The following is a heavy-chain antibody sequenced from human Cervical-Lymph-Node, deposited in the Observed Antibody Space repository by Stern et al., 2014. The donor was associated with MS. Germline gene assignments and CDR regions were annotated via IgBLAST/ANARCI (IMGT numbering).Heavy chain of an antibody. CDR3: ARRHCSGANCYACFDY. D-gene: IGHD2-15*01. V-gene: IGHV3-7*01. CDR1: GFTFSSYW. Sequence: VQLVQSGGGLVQPGGSLRLSCAASGFTFSSYWMTWVRQAPGKGLEWVANIKPDGSDTYYVDSVKGRFTISRDNAKNSLYLQMNSLRAEDTAVYYCARRHCSGANCYACFDYWGQGTLVTVSS. J-gene: IGHJ4*02. CDR2: IKPDGSDT.